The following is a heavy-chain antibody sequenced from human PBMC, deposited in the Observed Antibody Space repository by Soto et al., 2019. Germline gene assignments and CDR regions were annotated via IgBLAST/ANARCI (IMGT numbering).Heavy chain of an antibody. CDR3: AKDPSYSDTRRSYYYGMDV. CDR2: ISYDGNNK. V-gene: IGHV3-30*18. CDR1: GSTFSSYG. J-gene: IGHJ6*02. D-gene: IGHD3-22*01. Sequence: QVQLVESGGGVVQPGRSLRLSCAASGSTFSSYGMHWVRQAPGKGLEWVAVISYDGNNKYYADSVKGRFTISRDNSKNTLDLQMNSLRAEDTAVYYCAKDPSYSDTRRSYYYGMDVWGQGTTVTVAS.